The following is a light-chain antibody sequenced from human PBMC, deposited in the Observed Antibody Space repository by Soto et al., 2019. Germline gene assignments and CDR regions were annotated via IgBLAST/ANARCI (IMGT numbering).Light chain of an antibody. CDR1: QSISNN. Sequence: VMTQSPATLSVSPGESATLSCRASQSISNNLAWYQQKPGQAPRLLMYDASTRATGIPDRFSGSGSGAEFTLTISSLQSLYLAVYSSQHYNNWPRTFGQGT. CDR3: QHYNNWPRT. CDR2: DAS. V-gene: IGKV3-15*01. J-gene: IGKJ1*01.